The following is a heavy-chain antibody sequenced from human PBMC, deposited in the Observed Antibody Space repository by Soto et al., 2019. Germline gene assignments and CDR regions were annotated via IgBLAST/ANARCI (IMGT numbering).Heavy chain of an antibody. CDR2: IWYDGSNK. D-gene: IGHD2-15*01. CDR3: ARNLRGYCSGGSCYQGPCGY. Sequence: GGSLRLSCAASGFTFSSYGMHWVRQAPDKGLEWVAVIWYDGSNKYYADSVKGRFTISRDNSENTLYLEMNSLRAEDTAVYYCARNLRGYCSGGSCYQGPCGYWGQGTLVTVSS. CDR1: GFTFSSYG. V-gene: IGHV3-33*01. J-gene: IGHJ4*02.